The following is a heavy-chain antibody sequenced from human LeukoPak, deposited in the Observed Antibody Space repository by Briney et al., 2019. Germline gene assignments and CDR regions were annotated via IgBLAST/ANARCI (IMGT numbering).Heavy chain of an antibody. CDR3: ARDNGYSYGSEYGMDV. CDR1: GYTFTGYY. CDR2: INPNSGGT. Sequence: ASVKVSCKASGYTFTGYYMHWVRQAPGQGLEWMGRINPNSGGTNYAQKFQGRVTMTRDTSTSTAYMELSRLRSDDTAVYYCARDNGYSYGSEYGMDVWGQGTTVAVSS. D-gene: IGHD5-18*01. V-gene: IGHV1-2*06. J-gene: IGHJ6*02.